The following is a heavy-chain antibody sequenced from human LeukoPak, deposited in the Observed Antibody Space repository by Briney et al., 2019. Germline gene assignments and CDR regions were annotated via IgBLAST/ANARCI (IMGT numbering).Heavy chain of an antibody. CDR1: GFIFSSYA. J-gene: IGHJ4*02. Sequence: GGSLRLSCAASGFIFSSYAMNWVRQAPGKGLEWLAFSNSGTNTIYYADSVKGRFTISRDNAKNSLFLQMNSLRVEDTAMYYCARDRVGGAFDYWGQETLVSVSS. D-gene: IGHD3-16*01. V-gene: IGHV3-48*01. CDR3: ARDRVGGAFDY. CDR2: SNSGTNTI.